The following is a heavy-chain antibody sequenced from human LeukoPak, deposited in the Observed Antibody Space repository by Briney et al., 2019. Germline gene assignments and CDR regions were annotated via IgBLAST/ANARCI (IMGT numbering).Heavy chain of an antibody. J-gene: IGHJ4*02. CDR2: ISYDGNNK. CDR1: GFTFSSYE. Sequence: QPGGSLRLSCAASGFTFSSYEMNWVRQAPGKGLEWVAVISYDGNNKYYADSVKGRFTISRDNSKNTLYLQMDNLRAEDTAVYYCAKYQRQWLPKGGFDYWGQGTLVTVSS. D-gene: IGHD6-19*01. CDR3: AKYQRQWLPKGGFDY. V-gene: IGHV3-30*18.